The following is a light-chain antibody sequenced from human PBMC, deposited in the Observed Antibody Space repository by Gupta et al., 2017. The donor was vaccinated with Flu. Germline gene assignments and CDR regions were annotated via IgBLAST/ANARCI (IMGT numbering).Light chain of an antibody. CDR2: YAT. CDR3: QQSRSSQVT. V-gene: IGKV6-21*02. Sequence: DIVLTQSPDFQSVTPQVKVTITCRASQSIGISWYGYKQNQDQSPKLLIKYATPSSTGVPSSGSGSGSGTDFTLTSNSLEAEDAASYYHQQSRSSQVTFGGGTKVEIK. J-gene: IGKJ4*01. CDR1: QSIGIS.